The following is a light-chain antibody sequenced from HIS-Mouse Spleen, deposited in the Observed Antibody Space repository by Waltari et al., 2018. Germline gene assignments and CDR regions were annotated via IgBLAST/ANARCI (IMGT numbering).Light chain of an antibody. V-gene: IGLV3-19*01. CDR2: GKN. CDR3: NSRDSSGNHVV. Sequence: SSELTQDPAVSVALGQTVRITCQGDSLRSYYASWYQQKPGQAPVLVIYGKNKRPPGIPDRFSGSSSGNTASLTITGAQAEDEADYYCNSRDSSGNHVVFGGGTKLTVL. J-gene: IGLJ2*01. CDR1: SLRSYY.